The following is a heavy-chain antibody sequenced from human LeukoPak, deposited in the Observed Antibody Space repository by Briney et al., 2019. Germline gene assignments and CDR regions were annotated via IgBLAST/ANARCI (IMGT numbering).Heavy chain of an antibody. D-gene: IGHD3-22*01. CDR2: IYYSGST. CDR3: ARRYYYDSSGYYYQ. J-gene: IGHJ4*02. Sequence: SSETLSLTCTVSGGSISSSSYYWGWIRQPPGKGLEWIGSIYYSGSTYYNPSLKSRVTISVDTSKNQFSLKLSSVTAADTAVYYCARRYYYDSSGYYYQWGQGTLVTVSS. V-gene: IGHV4-39*01. CDR1: GGSISSSSYY.